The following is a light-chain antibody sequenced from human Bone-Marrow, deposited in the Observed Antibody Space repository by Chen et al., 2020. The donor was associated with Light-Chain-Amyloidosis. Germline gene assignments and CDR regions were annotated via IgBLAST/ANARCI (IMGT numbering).Light chain of an antibody. CDR1: QTISSNY. J-gene: IGKJ4*01. CDR2: GSS. V-gene: IGKV3-20*01. CDR3: QQYGTSPLT. Sequence: EIVLTQPPRTLSLSPGEGANLSCRASQTISSNYLTWYQQKFGQAPRLLIYGSSSRATGIPDRFTGSGSGTDFTLTINRLEPEDFAMYYCQQYGTSPLTVGGGTKVEIK.